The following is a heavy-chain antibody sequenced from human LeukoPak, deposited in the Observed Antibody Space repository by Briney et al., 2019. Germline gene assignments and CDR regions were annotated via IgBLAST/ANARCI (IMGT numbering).Heavy chain of an antibody. CDR3: ATWFGGELSGYYVY. Sequence: SETLSLTCTVSGGSISSSSYYWGWIRQPPGKGLEWIGSIYYSGSTYYNPSLKSRVTISVDTSKNQFSLKLSSVTAADTAVYYCATWFGGELSGYYVYWGQGILVTVSS. V-gene: IGHV4-39*07. D-gene: IGHD3-22*01. J-gene: IGHJ4*02. CDR1: GGSISSSSYY. CDR2: IYYSGST.